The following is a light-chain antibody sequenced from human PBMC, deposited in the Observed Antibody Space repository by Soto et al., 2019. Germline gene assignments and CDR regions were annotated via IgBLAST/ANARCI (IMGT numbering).Light chain of an antibody. Sequence: DIQMTQSPSSLSASVGDRVTISCRASQSISGYLNWYQQKPGKAPNLLIFDASSLQSGVLSRFSGRGSGAEYTLTISSLQPEDFATYFCQHSYSNFPITFGQGTRLEIK. CDR1: QSISGY. CDR2: DAS. J-gene: IGKJ5*01. V-gene: IGKV1-39*01. CDR3: QHSYSNFPIT.